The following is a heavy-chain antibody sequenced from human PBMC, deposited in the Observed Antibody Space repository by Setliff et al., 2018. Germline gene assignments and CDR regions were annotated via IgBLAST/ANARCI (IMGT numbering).Heavy chain of an antibody. Sequence: ASVKVSCKASGYTFTSYAMHWVRQAPGQRLEWMGWINAGNGNTKYSQKFQGRVTITRDTSASTAYMELSSLSSEDTAVYYCASCSGRAPCLLPTIWGQGTLVTVS. CDR2: INAGNGNT. J-gene: IGHJ4*02. CDR3: ASCSGRAPCLLPTI. V-gene: IGHV1-3*01. CDR1: GYTFTSYA. D-gene: IGHD1-26*01.